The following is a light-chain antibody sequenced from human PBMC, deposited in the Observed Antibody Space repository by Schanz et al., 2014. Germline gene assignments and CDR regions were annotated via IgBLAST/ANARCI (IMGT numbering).Light chain of an antibody. CDR3: QQRSNWPLT. CDR1: QSVDKS. J-gene: IGKJ4*01. Sequence: EIVLTQSPDTLSLSPGERATLSCRASQSVDKSLAWYQQKPGQAPRLLIYDASNRATGIPARFSGSGSGADFTLTISSLEPEDFAVYYCQQRSNWPLTFGAGTKVEIK. V-gene: IGKV3-11*01. CDR2: DAS.